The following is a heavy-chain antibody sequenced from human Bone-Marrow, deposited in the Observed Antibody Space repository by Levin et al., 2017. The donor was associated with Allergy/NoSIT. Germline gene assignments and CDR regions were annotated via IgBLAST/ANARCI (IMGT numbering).Heavy chain of an antibody. D-gene: IGHD6-6*01. Sequence: ESLKISCTVSGDSISSTNSYWGWVRQPPGKGLEWIGSISNSGDTYYSPSLRSRVTISTDTSKNQFSLKLSSVTAADAAVYYCAREYSSSPFYWGQGTLVTVSS. CDR2: ISNSGDT. CDR1: GDSISSTNSY. J-gene: IGHJ4*02. V-gene: IGHV4-39*07. CDR3: AREYSSSPFY.